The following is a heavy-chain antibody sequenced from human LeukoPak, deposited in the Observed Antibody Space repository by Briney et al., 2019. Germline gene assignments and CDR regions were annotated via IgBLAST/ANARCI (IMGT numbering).Heavy chain of an antibody. D-gene: IGHD2-15*01. CDR2: IYYSGST. J-gene: IGHJ4*02. V-gene: IGHV4-30-4*01. Sequence: SETLSLTCTVSGGSISSGDYYWSWIRQPPGKGLEWIGYIYYSGSTYYNPSLKSRVTISVDTPKNQFSLKLSSVTAADTAVYYCARAHFEVVAATEAFDYWGQGTLVTVSS. CDR3: ARAHFEVVAATEAFDY. CDR1: GGSISSGDYY.